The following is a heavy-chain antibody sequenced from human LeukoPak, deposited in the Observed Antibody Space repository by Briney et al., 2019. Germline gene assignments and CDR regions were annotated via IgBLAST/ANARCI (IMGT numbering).Heavy chain of an antibody. V-gene: IGHV3-23*01. Sequence: TGGSLRLSCAASGFTFSSYAMSWVRQAPGKGLEWVSAISGSGGSTYYADSVKGRFTISRDNSKNTLYLQMNSLRAEDTAVYYCARDGEQLHYYYYMDVWGKGTTVTVSS. D-gene: IGHD6-6*01. J-gene: IGHJ6*03. CDR2: ISGSGGST. CDR3: ARDGEQLHYYYYMDV. CDR1: GFTFSSYA.